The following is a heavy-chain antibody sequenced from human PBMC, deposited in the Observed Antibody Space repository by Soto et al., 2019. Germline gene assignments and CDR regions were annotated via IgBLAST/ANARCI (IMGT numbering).Heavy chain of an antibody. CDR1: GGSISSYY. V-gene: IGHV4-59*01. CDR2: IYYSGST. J-gene: IGHJ4*02. CDR3: ARGLGYSYGSGSPDLNGF. Sequence: PSETLSLTCTVSGGSISSYYWSWIRQPPGKGLEWIGYIYYSGSTNYNPSLKSRVTISVDTSKNQFSLKLSSVTAADTAVYYCARGLGYSYGSGSPDLNGFWGQGTLVTVSS. D-gene: IGHD3-10*01.